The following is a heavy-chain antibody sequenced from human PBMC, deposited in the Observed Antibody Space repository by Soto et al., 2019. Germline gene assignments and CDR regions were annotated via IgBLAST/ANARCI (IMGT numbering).Heavy chain of an antibody. D-gene: IGHD4-17*01. Sequence: GGSLRLSCAASGFTFSSYGMHWVRQAPGKGLEWVAVISYDGSNKYYADSVKGRFTISRDNSKNTLYLQMNSLRAEDTAVYYCAKDGTGTKLWYGMDGRGQGPTVTLAS. J-gene: IGHJ6*02. CDR1: GFTFSSYG. CDR2: ISYDGSNK. CDR3: AKDGTGTKLWYGMDG. V-gene: IGHV3-30*18.